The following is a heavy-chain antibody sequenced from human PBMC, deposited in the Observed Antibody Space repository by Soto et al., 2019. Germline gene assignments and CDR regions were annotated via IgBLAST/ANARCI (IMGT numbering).Heavy chain of an antibody. V-gene: IGHV1-58*01. Sequence: QMQLVQSGPEVKKPGTSVKVSCKASGFTFTSSAVQWVRQARGQRLEWIGWIVVGSGNTNYAQKCQERVTITRDMSTSTAYMELSSLRSEDTAVYYCAAGHDYYDSSGSFDYWGQGTLVTVSS. D-gene: IGHD3-22*01. CDR1: GFTFTSSA. CDR2: IVVGSGNT. CDR3: AAGHDYYDSSGSFDY. J-gene: IGHJ4*02.